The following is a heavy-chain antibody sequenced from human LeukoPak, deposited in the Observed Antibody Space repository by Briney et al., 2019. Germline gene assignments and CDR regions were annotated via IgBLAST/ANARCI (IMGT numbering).Heavy chain of an antibody. CDR2: ISASGGST. V-gene: IGHV3-23*01. D-gene: IGHD1-26*01. CDR3: AKDLMNSGSYYYFDY. J-gene: IGHJ4*02. Sequence: PGGSLRLSCAASGFTFSSCAMSWVRQAPGKGLEWVSAISASGGSTYYADSVKGRFTISRDNSKNTLYLQMNSLRAEDTAVYYCAKDLMNSGSYYYFDYWGQGTLVTVSS. CDR1: GFTFSSCA.